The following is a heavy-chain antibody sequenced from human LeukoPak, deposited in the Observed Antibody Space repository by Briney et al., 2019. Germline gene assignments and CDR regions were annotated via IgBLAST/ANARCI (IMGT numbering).Heavy chain of an antibody. CDR2: ISSSSSYI. Sequence: GGSLRLSCAASGFTFSSYSMNWVRQAPGKGLEWVSSISSSSSYIYYADSVKGRFTISRDNSKNTLYLQMNSLRAEDTAVYYCAKAGTVLRYFDWHSHFDYWGQGTLVTVSS. D-gene: IGHD3-9*01. CDR3: AKAGTVLRYFDWHSHFDY. CDR1: GFTFSSYS. J-gene: IGHJ4*02. V-gene: IGHV3-21*04.